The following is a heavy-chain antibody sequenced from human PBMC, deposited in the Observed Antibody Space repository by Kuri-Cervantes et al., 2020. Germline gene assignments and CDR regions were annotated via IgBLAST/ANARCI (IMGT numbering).Heavy chain of an antibody. CDR3: ARTGRYCSGGSCYPTGYFDF. D-gene: IGHD2-15*01. CDR1: GFTFSSYS. CDR2: IYYSGST. V-gene: IGHV4-59*08. Sequence: GSLRLSCAASGFTFSSYSMNWVRQAPGKGLEWIGYIYYSGSTNYNPSLKSRVTISVDTSKNQFSLKLTSLTATDTAVYYCARTGRYCSGGSCYPTGYFDFWSRGTLVTVSS. J-gene: IGHJ2*01.